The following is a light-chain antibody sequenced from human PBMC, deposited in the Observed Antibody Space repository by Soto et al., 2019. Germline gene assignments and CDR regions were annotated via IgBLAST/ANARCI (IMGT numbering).Light chain of an antibody. Sequence: DIQMTQSPSTLSASVGDRVTITCRASQSISYWLAWYQQKPGKAPKLLIYKASNVESGVPSRFSGSGSGTEFNLTISSRQPDDSATYYCQQCSRHSLFGGGTKVEIK. CDR2: KAS. V-gene: IGKV1-5*03. CDR1: QSISYW. J-gene: IGKJ4*01. CDR3: QQCSRHSL.